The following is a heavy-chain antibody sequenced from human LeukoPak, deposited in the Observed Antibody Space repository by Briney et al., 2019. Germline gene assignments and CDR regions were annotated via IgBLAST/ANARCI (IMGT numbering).Heavy chain of an antibody. D-gene: IGHD1-26*01. CDR3: AKGRGWEASYYYYYMDV. CDR1: GFTFSSYW. V-gene: IGHV3-30*02. Sequence: GGSLRLSCAASGFTFSSYWMSWVRQAPGKGLEWVAFIRYDGSNKYYTDSVKGRFTISRDNSKNTLYLQMNSLRAEDTAVYYCAKGRGWEASYYYYYMDVWGKGTTVTISS. J-gene: IGHJ6*03. CDR2: IRYDGSNK.